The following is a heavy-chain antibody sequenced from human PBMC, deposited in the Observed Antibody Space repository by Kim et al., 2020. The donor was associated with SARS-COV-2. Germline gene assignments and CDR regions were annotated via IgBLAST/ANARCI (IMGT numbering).Heavy chain of an antibody. J-gene: IGHJ6*02. CDR3: AKTRSTTCNVPCYYYYAMDV. Sequence: GGSLRLSCAASGFTFSNYGMSWVRQAPGKGLEWVSGISSTGGNTFYVDSVKGRFSISRDSSKNMLYLQMNSLRAEDTAIYYCAKTRSTTCNVPCYYYYAMDVWGQGTTVTVSS. V-gene: IGHV3-23*01. CDR2: ISSTGGNT. D-gene: IGHD1-26*01. CDR1: GFTFSNYG.